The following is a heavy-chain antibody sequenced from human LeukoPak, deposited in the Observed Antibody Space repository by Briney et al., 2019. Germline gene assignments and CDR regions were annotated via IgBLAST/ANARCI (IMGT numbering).Heavy chain of an antibody. D-gene: IGHD4-17*01. Sequence: SETLSLTCAVSGYSISSGYYWGWIRQPPGKGLEWIGSIYHSGSTYYNPSLKSRVTISVDTSKNQFSLKLSSVTAADTAVYYCGRGPYGADYFDYWGQGTLVTVSS. J-gene: IGHJ4*02. CDR2: IYHSGST. CDR3: GRGPYGADYFDY. CDR1: GYSISSGYY. V-gene: IGHV4-38-2*01.